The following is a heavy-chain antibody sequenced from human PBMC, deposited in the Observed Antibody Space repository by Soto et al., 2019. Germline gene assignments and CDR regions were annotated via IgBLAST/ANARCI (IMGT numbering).Heavy chain of an antibody. CDR1: GFTFSDAW. Sequence: EVQLVESGGGLVRPGGSLRLSCAASGFTFSDAWMTWVRQGPGKGLEWVGRIISKTDGETADYAAPVKGRFSISRDDSKNMLYLQMNSLKSEDTGVYYCTTDYFFGSGTGDYWGQGSLVTVSS. V-gene: IGHV3-15*01. J-gene: IGHJ4*02. D-gene: IGHD3-10*01. CDR3: TTDYFFGSGTGDY. CDR2: IISKTDGETA.